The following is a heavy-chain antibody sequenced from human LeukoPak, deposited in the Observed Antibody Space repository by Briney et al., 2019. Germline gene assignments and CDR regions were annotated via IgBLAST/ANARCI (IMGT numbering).Heavy chain of an antibody. CDR3: ARHLGYCSTTSCYPWFDP. Sequence: SETLSLTCTVSGGSISSYYWSWIRQPPGKGQEWIGYIYYSGSTNYNPSLKSRVIISVDTSKNQFSLKLSSVTAADTAVYYCARHLGYCSTTSCYPWFDPWGQGTLVTVSS. J-gene: IGHJ5*02. CDR1: GGSISSYY. CDR2: IYYSGST. D-gene: IGHD2-2*01. V-gene: IGHV4-59*01.